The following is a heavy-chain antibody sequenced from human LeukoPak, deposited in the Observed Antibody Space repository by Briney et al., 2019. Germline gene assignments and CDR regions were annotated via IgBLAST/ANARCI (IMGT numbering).Heavy chain of an antibody. D-gene: IGHD6-19*01. CDR2: ITPIFGTA. CDR3: ARVPGIAVAGYYYYYYGMDV. V-gene: IGHV1-69*13. Sequence: SVTVSCKASGGTFSSYAISWVRQAPGQGLEWMGGITPIFGTANYAQKFQGRVTITADESTSTAYMELSSLRSEDTAVYYCARVPGIAVAGYYYYYYGMDVWGQGTTVTVSS. J-gene: IGHJ6*02. CDR1: GGTFSSYA.